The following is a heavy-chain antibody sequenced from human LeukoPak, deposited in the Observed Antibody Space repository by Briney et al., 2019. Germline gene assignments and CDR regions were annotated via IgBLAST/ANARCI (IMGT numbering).Heavy chain of an antibody. Sequence: SETLSLTCTVSDGSINTPNYYWGWIRQPPGKGLEWIGNIFYRGSTYYGPSLKSRVTISLDTSKNQFSLNLNSVTAADTAVYYCARFIWGEGDYYYYYMDVWGKGTTVTVSS. CDR1: DGSINTPNYY. CDR2: IFYRGST. V-gene: IGHV4-39*07. D-gene: IGHD3-16*01. J-gene: IGHJ6*03. CDR3: ARFIWGEGDYYYYYMDV.